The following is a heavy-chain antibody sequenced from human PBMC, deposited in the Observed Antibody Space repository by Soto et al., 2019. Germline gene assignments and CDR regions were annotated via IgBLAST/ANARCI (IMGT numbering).Heavy chain of an antibody. D-gene: IGHD1-7*01. V-gene: IGHV4-59*08. CDR3: ARQTGTINWFDP. J-gene: IGHJ5*02. Sequence: SLSCSVSWGSSGSFYWSWISQPPGKGLEWIGYIYYSGSTNYNPSLKSRVTISVDTSKNQFSLKLSSVTAADTAVYYCARQTGTINWFDPWGQGTLVTVSS. CDR1: WGSSGSFY. CDR2: IYYSGST.